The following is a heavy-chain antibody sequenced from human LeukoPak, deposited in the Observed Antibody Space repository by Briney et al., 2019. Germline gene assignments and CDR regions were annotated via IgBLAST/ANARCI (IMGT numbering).Heavy chain of an antibody. CDR2: IYHSGST. Sequence: SETLSLTCTVSGYSISSGYHWGWIRQPPGKGLEWIGSIYHSGSTYYNPSLKSRVTISVDTSKNQFSLKLSSVTAADTAVYYCATAVVTATVDAFDIWGQGTMVTVSS. CDR3: ATAVVTATVDAFDI. D-gene: IGHD2-21*02. CDR1: GYSISSGYH. V-gene: IGHV4-38-2*02. J-gene: IGHJ3*02.